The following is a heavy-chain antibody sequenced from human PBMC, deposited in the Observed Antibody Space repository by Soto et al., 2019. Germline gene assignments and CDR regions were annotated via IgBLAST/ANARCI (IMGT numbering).Heavy chain of an antibody. CDR1: GFTFRNFV. Sequence: EVQLLESGGGVVQPGGSLRLSCAASGFTFRNFVMSWVRQAPGKGLEWVSAIRATGGQTFYADSVKGRFTISRDNSKILLYLQMDGLRDEDTALYFCAQDRGWGVGGPPQDSGGQGTLVTVSS. V-gene: IGHV3-23*01. D-gene: IGHD3-16*01. J-gene: IGHJ4*02. CDR2: IRATGGQT. CDR3: AQDRGWGVGGPPQDS.